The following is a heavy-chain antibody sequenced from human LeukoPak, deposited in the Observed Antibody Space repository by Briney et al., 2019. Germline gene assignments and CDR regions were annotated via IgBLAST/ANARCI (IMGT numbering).Heavy chain of an antibody. CDR3: AREGLLERRYIFDY. Sequence: PSETLSLTCTVSGGSISSYYWSWIRQPPGKGLEWIGYIYYSGSTNYNPSLKSRVTISVDTSKNQFSLRLSSVTPEDTAVYYCAREGLLERRYIFDYWGQGTLVTVSS. CDR2: IYYSGST. V-gene: IGHV4-59*12. CDR1: GGSISSYY. J-gene: IGHJ4*02. D-gene: IGHD1-1*01.